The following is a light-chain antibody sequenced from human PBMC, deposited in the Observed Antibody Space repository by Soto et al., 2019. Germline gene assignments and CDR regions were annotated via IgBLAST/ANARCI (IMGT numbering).Light chain of an antibody. V-gene: IGKV1-39*01. CDR3: QQCDSFPLT. CDR2: TTS. Sequence: DIQMTQSPSSLSASVGDTVTITCRASQSINRFFNWYQQKSGKAPKVLISTTSNLQTGVPSRFNGSGSGTHFTLTITDLQPEDFATYYCQQCDSFPLTFGGGTKVDI. CDR1: QSINRF. J-gene: IGKJ4*01.